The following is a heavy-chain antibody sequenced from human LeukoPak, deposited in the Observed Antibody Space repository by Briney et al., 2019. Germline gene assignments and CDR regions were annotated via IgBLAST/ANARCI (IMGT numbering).Heavy chain of an antibody. CDR3: ARGSPIVATSGYFNY. D-gene: IGHD5-12*01. CDR1: GGSFSSYY. V-gene: IGHV4-34*01. J-gene: IGHJ4*02. CDR2: IIHSGIT. Sequence: SETLSLTCAVYGGSFSSYYWSWIRQPPGKGLEWIGEIIHSGITTYNPSLTSRVTISVDTSKSQFSLKLSSVTAADTAVYYCARGSPIVATSGYFNYWGQGTLVTVSS.